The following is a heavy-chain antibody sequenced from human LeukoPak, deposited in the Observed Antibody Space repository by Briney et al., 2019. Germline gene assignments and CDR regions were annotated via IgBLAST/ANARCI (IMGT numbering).Heavy chain of an antibody. CDR1: GYTFTSYY. V-gene: IGHV1-46*01. CDR3: ARTYSNSSPFDY. D-gene: IGHD6-6*01. CDR2: INPSGGST. Sequence: ASVKVSCKASGYTFTSYYMHWVRQAPGQGLEWMGIINPSGGSTNYAQKFQGRVTKTRDTSTSTVYMELSSLRSEDAAVYYCARTYSNSSPFDYWGQGTLVPVSS. J-gene: IGHJ4*02.